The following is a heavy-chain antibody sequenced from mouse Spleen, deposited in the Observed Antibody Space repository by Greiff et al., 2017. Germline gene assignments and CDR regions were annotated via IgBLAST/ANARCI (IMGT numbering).Heavy chain of an antibody. CDR2: ISSGSSTI. CDR3: ARNGYSNWYYFDY. J-gene: IGHJ2*01. Sequence: EVKLQESGGGLVKPGGSLKLSCAASGFTFSDYGMHWVRQAPEKGLEWVAYISSGSSTIYYADTVKGRFTISRDNAKNTLFLQMTSLRSEDTAMYYCARNGYSNWYYFDYWGQGTTLTVSS. CDR1: GFTFSDYG. V-gene: IGHV5-17*01. D-gene: IGHD2-5*01.